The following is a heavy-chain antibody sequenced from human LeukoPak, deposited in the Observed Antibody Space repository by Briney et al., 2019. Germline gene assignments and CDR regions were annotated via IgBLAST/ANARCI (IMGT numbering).Heavy chain of an antibody. CDR3: AKSGAVAGTRHAKY. CDR1: GFTFSSYA. V-gene: IGHV3-23*01. J-gene: IGHJ4*02. D-gene: IGHD6-19*01. Sequence: GGSLRLSCAASGFTFSSYAMSWVRQAPGKGLEWVSAISGSGGSTYYADSVKGRFTISRDNSKNTLYLQMNSLRAEDTAVYYCAKSGAVAGTRHAKYWGQGTLVTVSS. CDR2: ISGSGGST.